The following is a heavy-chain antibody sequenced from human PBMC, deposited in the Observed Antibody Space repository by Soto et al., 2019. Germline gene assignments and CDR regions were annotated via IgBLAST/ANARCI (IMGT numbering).Heavy chain of an antibody. J-gene: IGHJ4*02. D-gene: IGHD3-22*01. Sequence: GGSLRLSCAASGFTFSSYSMNWVRQAPGKGLEWVSSISSSSSYIYYADTVKGRFTISRDNAKNTLYLQMNSLRAEDTAVYYCARDTGYESSGYHPTDYWGQGTLVTVSS. V-gene: IGHV3-21*01. CDR2: ISSSSSYI. CDR3: ARDTGYESSGYHPTDY. CDR1: GFTFSSYS.